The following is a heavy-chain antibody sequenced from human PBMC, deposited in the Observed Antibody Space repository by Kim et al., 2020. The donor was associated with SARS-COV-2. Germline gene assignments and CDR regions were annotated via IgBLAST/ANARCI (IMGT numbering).Heavy chain of an antibody. J-gene: IGHJ5*02. D-gene: IGHD3-22*01. CDR3: ARGHPYYYDSSGYYYNWFDP. CDR2: IYHSGST. Sequence: SETLSLTCAVSGGSISSSNWWSWVRQPPGKGLEWIGEIYHSGSTNYNPSLKSRVTISVDKSKNQFSLKLSSVTAADTAVYYCARGHPYYYDSSGYYYNWFDPWGQGTLVTVSS. V-gene: IGHV4-4*02. CDR1: GGSISSSNW.